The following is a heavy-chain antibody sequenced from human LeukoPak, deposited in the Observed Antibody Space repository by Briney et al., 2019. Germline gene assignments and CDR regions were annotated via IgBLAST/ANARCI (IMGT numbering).Heavy chain of an antibody. CDR1: GASVSTSH. CDR2: LSYTGKT. J-gene: IGHJ4*02. CDR3: SEGYFEPFAH. Sequence: SETLSLTCVVSGASVSTSHGNWIRQVPGKGLEWIGCLSYTGKTDYNPSLTGRVTISFGTSENQVSLKLRSVSAADTGVYYCSEGYFEPFAHWGQGARVTVSS. D-gene: IGHD2/OR15-2a*01. V-gene: IGHV4-59*02.